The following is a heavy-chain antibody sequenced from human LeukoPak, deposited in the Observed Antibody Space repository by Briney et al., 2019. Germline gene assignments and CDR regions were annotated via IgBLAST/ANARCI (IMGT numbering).Heavy chain of an antibody. V-gene: IGHV3-53*01. J-gene: IGHJ1*01. CDR2: IYSGGST. CDR3: ASEYSSSWYVGYFQH. D-gene: IGHD6-13*01. Sequence: GGSLRLSCAASGFTVSSNYMSWVRQAPGKGLERVSVIYSGGSTYYADSVKGRFTISRDNSKNTLYLQMNSLRAEDTAVYYCASEYSSSWYVGYFQHWGQGTLVTVSS. CDR1: GFTVSSNY.